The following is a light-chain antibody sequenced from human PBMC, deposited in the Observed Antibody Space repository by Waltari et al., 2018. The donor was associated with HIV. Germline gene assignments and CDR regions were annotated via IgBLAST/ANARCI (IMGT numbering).Light chain of an antibody. CDR1: SRYVCGYHF. CDR3: TSYTGYYNWV. Sequence: QAAPTQPAPVSGSPGQAITPSCTGNSRYVCGYHFFSWYQQHPGQAPKVLIFEVSNRPSGVSKRFSGSKSGNTASLIISGLQADDEADYYCTSYTGYYNWVFGGGTKVTVL. J-gene: IGLJ3*02. V-gene: IGLV2-14*01. CDR2: EVS.